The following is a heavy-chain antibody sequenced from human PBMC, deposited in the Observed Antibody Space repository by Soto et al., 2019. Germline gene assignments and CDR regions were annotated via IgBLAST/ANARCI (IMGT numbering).Heavy chain of an antibody. CDR2: ISSSSSTI. D-gene: IGHD3-3*01. CDR3: ARDYDFWSGYRDRYYFDY. J-gene: IGHJ4*02. Sequence: EVQLVESGGGLVQPGGSLRLSCAASGFTFSSYSMNWVRQAPGKGLEWVSYISSSSSTIYYADSVEGRFTISRDNAKNSLYLKMNSLRAEDTAVYYCARDYDFWSGYRDRYYFDYWGQGTLVTVSS. V-gene: IGHV3-48*01. CDR1: GFTFSSYS.